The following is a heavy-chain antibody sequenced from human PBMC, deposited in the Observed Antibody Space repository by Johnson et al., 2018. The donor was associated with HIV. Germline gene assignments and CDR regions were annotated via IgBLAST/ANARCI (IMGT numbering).Heavy chain of an antibody. J-gene: IGHJ3*01. CDR1: GFTFSTYG. Sequence: QVQLVESGGGVVQPGRSLRLSCAASGFTFSTYGMHWVRQAPGKGLEGVATISYDGSNKYYPDSLKGRFTISRDNSKDKLYLQMNSMRADDTTVYYCAKEVRVTCSIFSWCVGLDVWGEGTMVT. D-gene: IGHD2-2*01. V-gene: IGHV3-30*18. CDR3: AKEVRVTCSIFSWCVGLDV. CDR2: ISYDGSNK.